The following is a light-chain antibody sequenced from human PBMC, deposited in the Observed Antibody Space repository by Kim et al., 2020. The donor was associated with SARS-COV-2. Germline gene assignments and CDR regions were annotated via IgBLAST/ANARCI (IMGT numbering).Light chain of an antibody. CDR3: QVWDSSSDHFNYV. CDR1: NIGSKS. J-gene: IGLJ1*01. V-gene: IGLV3-21*04. Sequence: LTQPPSVSVAPGKTARITCGGNNIGSKSVHWYQQKPGQAPVLVIYYDSDRPSGIPELFSGSNSGNTATLTISRVEAGDEADYYCQVWDSSSDHFNYVCGTGTKVTFL. CDR2: YDS.